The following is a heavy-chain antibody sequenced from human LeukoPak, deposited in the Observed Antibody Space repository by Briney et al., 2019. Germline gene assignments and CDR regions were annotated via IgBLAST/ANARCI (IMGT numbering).Heavy chain of an antibody. D-gene: IGHD1-26*01. V-gene: IGHV1-8*01. CDR3: ARFSGSSNFDY. CDR1: GYTFTNHD. Sequence: ASVKVSCKASGYTFTNHDINWVRQASGQGLEWMGWMNPKSGNTGYLQKFQGRVTMTRDTSMSTAFMELSSLTSEDTAVYYCARFSGSSNFDYWGQGTLVTVSS. J-gene: IGHJ4*02. CDR2: MNPKSGNT.